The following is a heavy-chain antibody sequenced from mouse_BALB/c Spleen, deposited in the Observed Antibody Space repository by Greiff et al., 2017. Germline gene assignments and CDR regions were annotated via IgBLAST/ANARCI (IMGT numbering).Heavy chain of an antibody. D-gene: IGHD2-3*01. CDR3: ARGPDGYYGAMDY. CDR1: GFSLTGYG. CDR2: IWGDGST. V-gene: IGHV2-6-7*01. Sequence: VKLMESGPGLVAPSQSLSITCTVSGFSLTGYGVNWVRQPPGKGLEWLGMIWGDGSTDYNSALKSRLSISKDNSKSQVFLKMNSLQTDDTARYYCARGPDGYYGAMDYWGQGTSVTVSS. J-gene: IGHJ4*01.